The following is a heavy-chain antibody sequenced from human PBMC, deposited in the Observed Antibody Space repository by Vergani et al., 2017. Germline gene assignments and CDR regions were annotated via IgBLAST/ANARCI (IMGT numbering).Heavy chain of an antibody. Sequence: QVQLVESGGGVVQPGRSLRLSCAASGFTFSSYGMHWVRQAPGKGLEWVAVISYDGSNKYYADSVKGRFTISRDNSKNTLYLQMNSLRAEDTAVYYCARLRGVYFDPWGQGTLVTVSS. J-gene: IGHJ5*02. V-gene: IGHV3-30*03. CDR1: GFTFSSYG. CDR3: ARLRGVYFDP. D-gene: IGHD6-13*01. CDR2: ISYDGSNK.